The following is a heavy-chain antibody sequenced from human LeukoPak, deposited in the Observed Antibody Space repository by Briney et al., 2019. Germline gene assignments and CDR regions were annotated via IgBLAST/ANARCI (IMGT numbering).Heavy chain of an antibody. D-gene: IGHD3-22*01. CDR2: IYTSGST. Sequence: SETLSLTCTVSGGSISSYYWSWIRQPAGKGLEWIGRIYTSGSTNYNPSLKSRVTMSVDTSKNQFSLKLSSVTAADTAVYYCARGGYYDSSGRGAFGIWGQGTMVTVSS. CDR1: GGSISSYY. V-gene: IGHV4-4*07. J-gene: IGHJ3*02. CDR3: ARGGYYDSSGRGAFGI.